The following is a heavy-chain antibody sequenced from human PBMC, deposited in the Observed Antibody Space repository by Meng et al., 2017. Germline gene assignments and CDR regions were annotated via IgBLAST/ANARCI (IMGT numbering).Heavy chain of an antibody. CDR2: INHSGST. D-gene: IGHD4-11*01. J-gene: IGHJ4*02. Sequence: QVQLQQWGAGLLKPSETLSLTCAVYGGSFSGYYWCWIRQPPGKGLEWIGEINHSGSTNYNPSLKSRVTISVDTSKNQFSLKLSSVTAADTAVYYCAYATTVSNWGQGTLVTVSS. CDR3: AYATTVSN. V-gene: IGHV4-34*01. CDR1: GGSFSGYY.